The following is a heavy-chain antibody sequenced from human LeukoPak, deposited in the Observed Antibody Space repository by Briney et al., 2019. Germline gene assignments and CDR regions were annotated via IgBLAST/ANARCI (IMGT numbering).Heavy chain of an antibody. J-gene: IGHJ4*02. CDR3: AKVLRSHPTSFDY. V-gene: IGHV3-30*02. CDR2: IRYDGSNK. Sequence: PGGSLRLSCAASGFTFSSYGMHWVRQAPGKGLEWVAFIRYDGSNKYHADSVKGRFTISRDNSKNTLYLQMNSLRAEDTAVYYCAKVLRSHPTSFDYWGQGTLVTVSS. D-gene: IGHD3-10*01. CDR1: GFTFSSYG.